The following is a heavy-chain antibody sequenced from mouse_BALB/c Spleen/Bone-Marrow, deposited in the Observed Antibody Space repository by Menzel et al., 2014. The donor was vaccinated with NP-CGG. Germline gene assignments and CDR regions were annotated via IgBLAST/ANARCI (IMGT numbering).Heavy chain of an antibody. CDR2: INPYNDGT. D-gene: IGHD3-2*01. CDR1: GYTFTSYV. J-gene: IGHJ2*01. CDR3: ARPRQLGLPYYFDY. V-gene: IGHV1-14*01. Sequence: EVQLQESGPELVKPGASVKMSCKASGYTFTSYVMHWVKQKPGQGLEWIGYINPYNDGTKYNEKFKGKATLTSDKSSSTAYMELSSLTSEDSAVYYCARPRQLGLPYYFDYWGQGTPLTVSS.